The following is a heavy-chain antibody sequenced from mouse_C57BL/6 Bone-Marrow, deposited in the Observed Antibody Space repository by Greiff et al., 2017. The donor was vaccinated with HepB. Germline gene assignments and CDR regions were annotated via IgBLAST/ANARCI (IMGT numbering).Heavy chain of an antibody. CDR2: ISDGGSYT. Sequence: EVKVVESGGGLVKPGGSLKLSCAASGFTFSSYAMSWVRQTPEKRLEWVATISDGGSYTYYPDNVKGRFTISRDNAKNNLYLQMSHLKSEDTAMYYCARDGITTVVATGFDYWGQGTTLTVSS. D-gene: IGHD1-1*01. V-gene: IGHV5-4*01. CDR1: GFTFSSYA. CDR3: ARDGITTVVATGFDY. J-gene: IGHJ2*01.